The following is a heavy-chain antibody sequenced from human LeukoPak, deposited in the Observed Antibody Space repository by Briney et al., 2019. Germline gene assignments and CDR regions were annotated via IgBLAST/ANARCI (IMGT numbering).Heavy chain of an antibody. CDR2: IIPIFGTA. CDR1: GGTFSSYA. J-gene: IGHJ4*02. CDR3: ARGEGREDIVVVPAAMFDY. Sequence: SVKVSCKASGGTFSSYAISWVRQAPGQGLEWMGGIIPIFGTANYAQKFQGRVTITADESTSTAYMELSSLRSEDTAVYYCARGEGREDIVVVPAAMFDYWGQGTLVTVSS. V-gene: IGHV1-69*13. D-gene: IGHD2-2*01.